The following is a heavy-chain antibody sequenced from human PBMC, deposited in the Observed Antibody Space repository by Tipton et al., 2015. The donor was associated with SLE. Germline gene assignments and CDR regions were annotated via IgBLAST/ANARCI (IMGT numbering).Heavy chain of an antibody. Sequence: GSLRLSCAASGFTFSSYSMNWVRQAPGKGLEWVSYISSSSSTIYYADSVKGRFTISRDNAKNSLYLQMNSLRAEDTAVYYCARKVSGYYYYGMDVWGQGTTVTVSS. V-gene: IGHV3-48*01. CDR2: ISSSSSTI. CDR1: GFTFSSYS. J-gene: IGHJ6*02. CDR3: ARKVSGYYYYGMDV.